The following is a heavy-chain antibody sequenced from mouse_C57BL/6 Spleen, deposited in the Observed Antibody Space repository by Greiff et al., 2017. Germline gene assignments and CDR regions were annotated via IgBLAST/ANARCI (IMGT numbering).Heavy chain of an antibody. CDR1: GYTFTDYN. CDR2: INPNNGGT. V-gene: IGHV1-22*01. CDR3: ARWEVYYDYAWFAY. D-gene: IGHD2-4*01. J-gene: IGHJ3*01. Sequence: VQLQQSGPELVKPGASVKMSCKASGYTFTDYNIHWVKQSHGKSLEWIGYINPNNGGTSYNQKFKGKATLTVNKSSSTAYMELRSLTSEDSAVYYCARWEVYYDYAWFAYWGQGTLVTVSA.